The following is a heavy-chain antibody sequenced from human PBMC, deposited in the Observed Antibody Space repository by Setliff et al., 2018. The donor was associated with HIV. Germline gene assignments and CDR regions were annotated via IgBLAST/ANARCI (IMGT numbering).Heavy chain of an antibody. D-gene: IGHD5-18*01. CDR2: INPSDGVT. V-gene: IGHV1-46*01. Sequence: ASVKVSCKASGYSFTSNFIHWVRQAPGQGLEWMAIINPSDGVTDYAEKFQGRVTVTSDTSTSTVSMDLISLTSEDTAVYYCARDTNSGYSYGSLDYWGQGTLVTISS. CDR1: GYSFTSNF. CDR3: ARDTNSGYSYGSLDY. J-gene: IGHJ4*02.